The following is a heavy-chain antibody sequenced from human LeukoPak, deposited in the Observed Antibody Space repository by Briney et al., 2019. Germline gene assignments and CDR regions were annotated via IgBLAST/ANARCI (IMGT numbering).Heavy chain of an antibody. V-gene: IGHV3-7*01. J-gene: IGHJ3*02. D-gene: IGHD1-26*01. CDR1: GFHLSSYW. Sequence: GGSPKLSCAASGFHLSSYWMSRVRPAPGKGPEWVANIDQGGSEKLHVDSVKGRFTISRDNAKSSLYLQMNSLRAEDTAVYYCAIDGTPFDTWGQGTIVTVSS. CDR2: IDQGGSEK. CDR3: AIDGTPFDT.